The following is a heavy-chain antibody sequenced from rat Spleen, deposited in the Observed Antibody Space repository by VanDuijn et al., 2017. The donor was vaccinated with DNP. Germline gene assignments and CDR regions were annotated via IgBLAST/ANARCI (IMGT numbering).Heavy chain of an antibody. Sequence: EVQLVESGGGLVQPGRSLKLSCAASGFTFRNYGMAWVRQAPMKGLEWVASITTSGDSTSSPDSVKGRFTISRDNAKNTLYLQMNSLRSEDTATYYCARRGNSGHWYFDLWGPGTMVAVSS. CDR1: GFTFRNYG. V-gene: IGHV5S13*01. D-gene: IGHD4-3*01. J-gene: IGHJ1*01. CDR2: ITTSGDST. CDR3: ARRGNSGHWYFDL.